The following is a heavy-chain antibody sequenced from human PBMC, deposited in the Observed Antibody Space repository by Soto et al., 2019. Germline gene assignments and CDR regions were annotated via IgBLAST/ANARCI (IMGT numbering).Heavy chain of an antibody. CDR2: IYPGNSDT. Sequence: GESLKISCKGSGYSFTSYWIGWVRQMPGKGLEWMGIIYPGNSDTRYSPSFQGQVTISADKSISTAYLQWSSLKASDTAMYYCARLGGGQWLVSKGNFDYWGQGALVTVSS. V-gene: IGHV5-51*01. CDR1: GYSFTSYW. D-gene: IGHD6-19*01. CDR3: ARLGGGQWLVSKGNFDY. J-gene: IGHJ4*02.